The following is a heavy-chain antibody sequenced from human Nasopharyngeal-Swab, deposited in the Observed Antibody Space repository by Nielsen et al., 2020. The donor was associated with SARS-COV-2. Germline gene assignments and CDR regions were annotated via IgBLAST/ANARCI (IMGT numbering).Heavy chain of an antibody. CDR1: GFTFSIYA. V-gene: IGHV3-23*01. Sequence: GGSLRLSCAASGFTFSIYAMSWVRQAPGKGLEWVSSISNGGGTTYYVDSVKGRFTISRDNSKNTLYLQMNSLRVEDTAVYYCAKAPRIAEAGANWGQGTLVTVSS. J-gene: IGHJ4*02. CDR2: ISNGGGTT. CDR3: AKAPRIAEAGAN. D-gene: IGHD6-13*01.